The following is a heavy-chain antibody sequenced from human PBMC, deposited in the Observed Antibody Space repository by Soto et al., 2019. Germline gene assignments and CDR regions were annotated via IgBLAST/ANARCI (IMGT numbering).Heavy chain of an antibody. CDR3: ARLPPRVRGRYYYYGMDV. Sequence: PGESLKISCKGSGYSFTSYWIIWVRQMPGKGLEWMGRIDPSDSYTNYSPSFQGHVTISADKSISTAYLQWSSLKASDTAMYYCARLPPRVRGRYYYYGMDVWGQGTTVTVSS. D-gene: IGHD3-10*01. V-gene: IGHV5-10-1*01. J-gene: IGHJ6*02. CDR2: IDPSDSYT. CDR1: GYSFTSYW.